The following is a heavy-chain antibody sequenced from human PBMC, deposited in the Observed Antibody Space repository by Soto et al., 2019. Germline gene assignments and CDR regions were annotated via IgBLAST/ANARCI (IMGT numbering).Heavy chain of an antibody. CDR3: ARSPARGMDV. CDR1: GGSISSTNW. CDR2: ISHSGSA. V-gene: IGHV4-4*02. J-gene: IGHJ6*02. Sequence: QVQLQESGPGLVKPSGTLSLTCAVSGGSISSTNWWSWVRQPPGKGLEWLGEISHSGSANYNPSLXGRVTISVDKSKNQLSLKLSSVTAADTAVYYCARSPARGMDVWGQGTAVTVS.